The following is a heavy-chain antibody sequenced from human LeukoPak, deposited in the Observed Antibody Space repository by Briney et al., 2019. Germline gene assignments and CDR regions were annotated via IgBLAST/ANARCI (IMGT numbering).Heavy chain of an antibody. CDR1: GYTLAELS. J-gene: IGHJ4*02. V-gene: IGHV1-24*01. D-gene: IGHD4-17*01. CDR3: ATGDYGDYAFDY. Sequence: GASVKVSCKVSGYTLAELSMHWVRQAPRKGLEWMGGFDPEDGETIYAQKFQGRVTMTEDTSTDTAYMELSSLRSEDTAVYYCATGDYGDYAFDYWGQGTLVTVSS. CDR2: FDPEDGET.